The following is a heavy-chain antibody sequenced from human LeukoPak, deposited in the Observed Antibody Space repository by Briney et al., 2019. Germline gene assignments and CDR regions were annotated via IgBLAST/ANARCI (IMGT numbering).Heavy chain of an antibody. J-gene: IGHJ4*02. CDR2: ISGSGGST. Sequence: PGGSLRLSCAASGFTFSSYGMHWVRQAPGKGLEWVSAISGSGGSTYYADSVKGRFTISRDNSKNTLYLQMNSLRAEDTAVYYCAKGLMVATLSFDYWGQGTLVTVSS. CDR3: AKGLMVATLSFDY. D-gene: IGHD5-12*01. V-gene: IGHV3-23*01. CDR1: GFTFSSYG.